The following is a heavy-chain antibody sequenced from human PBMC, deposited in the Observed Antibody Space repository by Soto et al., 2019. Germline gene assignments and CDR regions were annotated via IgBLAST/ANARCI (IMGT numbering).Heavy chain of an antibody. CDR3: ARAGSFGYSYGYDY. V-gene: IGHV1-69*13. J-gene: IGHJ4*02. CDR1: GYTFTTSG. D-gene: IGHD5-18*01. Sequence: SVKVSCKASGYTFTTSGISWVLQAPGQGLEWMGGIIPIFGTANYAQKFQGRVTITADESTSTAYMELSSLRSEDTAVYYCARAGSFGYSYGYDYWGQGTLVTVSS. CDR2: IIPIFGTA.